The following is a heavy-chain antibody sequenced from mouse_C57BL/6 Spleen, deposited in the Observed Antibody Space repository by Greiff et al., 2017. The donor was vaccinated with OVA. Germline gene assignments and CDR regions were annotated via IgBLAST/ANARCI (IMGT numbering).Heavy chain of an antibody. CDR2: IDPSDSYT. V-gene: IGHV1-69*01. CDR3: ARELGDAMDY. Sequence: QVQLQQPGAELVMPGASVKLSCKASGYTFTSYWMHGVKQRPGQGLEWIGEIDPSDSYTNYNQKFKGKSTLTVDKSSSTAYMQLSSLTSEDSAVYYCARELGDAMDYWGQGTSVTVSS. J-gene: IGHJ4*01. CDR1: GYTFTSYW. D-gene: IGHD3-1*01.